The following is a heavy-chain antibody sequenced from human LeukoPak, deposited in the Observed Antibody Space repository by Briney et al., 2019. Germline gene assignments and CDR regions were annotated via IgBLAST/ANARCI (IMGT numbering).Heavy chain of an antibody. CDR1: GYTLADYF. CDR3: ARDLTSTSNWEFDY. Sequence: GASVKVSCKASGYTLADYFIHWVRQAPGQGLEWMGRINPNTGGAEYAPKFQGWVTMTRDTSISTAYVEVSRLISDDTAVYYCARDLTSTSNWEFDYWGQGTLVIVSS. D-gene: IGHD1-26*01. V-gene: IGHV1-2*04. J-gene: IGHJ4*02. CDR2: INPNTGGA.